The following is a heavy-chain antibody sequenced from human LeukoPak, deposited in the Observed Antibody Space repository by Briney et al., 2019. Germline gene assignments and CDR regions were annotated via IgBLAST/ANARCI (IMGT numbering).Heavy chain of an antibody. V-gene: IGHV3-7*04. Sequence: GGSLTLSCAASGFXFSIYGMAWVRQAPGKGLEWVANMKQDRIEKYYVDSVKGRYTISRDNAKNSLYLQMNSLRPEDTAVYYCAREGGGMDVWGQGTTVTVSS. CDR2: MKQDRIEK. J-gene: IGHJ6*02. CDR3: AREGGGMDV. CDR1: GFXFSIYG. D-gene: IGHD3-16*01.